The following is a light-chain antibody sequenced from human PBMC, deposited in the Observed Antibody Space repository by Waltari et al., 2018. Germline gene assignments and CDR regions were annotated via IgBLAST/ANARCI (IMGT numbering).Light chain of an antibody. CDR2: RVS. Sequence: DVVMTQSPLSLPVTLGQPASISCKSSQSLVHSDGNTHLNWFQQRPGQSPRRLVYRVSNRESGVPDRFSGSGSGTDFTLKISRVEAEDVGVYYCMHGTHLPYTFGQGTRLDIK. CDR3: MHGTHLPYT. V-gene: IGKV2-30*02. CDR1: QSLVHSDGNTH. J-gene: IGKJ2*01.